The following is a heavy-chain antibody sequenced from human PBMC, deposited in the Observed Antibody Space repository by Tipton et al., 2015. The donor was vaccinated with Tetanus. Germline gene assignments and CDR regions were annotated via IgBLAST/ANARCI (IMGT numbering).Heavy chain of an antibody. CDR1: SGSIRSYY. D-gene: IGHD3-9*01. V-gene: IGHV4-59*08. J-gene: IGHJ4*02. CDR3: ARHAGAGATIWGTDY. CDR2: VYSSGST. Sequence: TLSLTCTVSSGSIRSYYWSWIRQPPGTGLEWIGYVYSSGSTNYNPSLKRRVTISVDTSKNQFPLKLSSVTAADTAVYYCARHAGAGATIWGTDYWGQGTLVTVSS.